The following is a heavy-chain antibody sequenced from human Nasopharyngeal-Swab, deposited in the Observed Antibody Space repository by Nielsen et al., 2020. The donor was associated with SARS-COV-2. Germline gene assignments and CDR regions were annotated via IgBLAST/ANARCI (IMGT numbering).Heavy chain of an antibody. Sequence: SETLSLTCAVYGGSFSGYYWSWIRQPPGKGLEWIGEIKHSGSTNYNPSLKSRVTISVDTSKNQFSLKLSSVTAADTAVYYCARGSLGSFSTVTRIYGMDVWGQGTTVTVSS. CDR2: IKHSGST. CDR1: GGSFSGYY. CDR3: ARGSLGSFSTVTRIYGMDV. D-gene: IGHD4-17*01. V-gene: IGHV4-34*01. J-gene: IGHJ6*02.